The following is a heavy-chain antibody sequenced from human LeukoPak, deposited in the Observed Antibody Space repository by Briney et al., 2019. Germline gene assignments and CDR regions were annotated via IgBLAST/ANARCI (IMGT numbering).Heavy chain of an antibody. CDR1: GGTFSSYA. D-gene: IGHD6-13*01. CDR2: INPSGGST. CDR3: AIYTSGYSSSWYGGRVDY. Sequence: ASVKVSCKASGGTFSSYAISWVRQAPGQGLEWMGIINPSGGSTSYAQKFQGRVTMTRDTSTSTVYMELSSLRSEDTAVYYCAIYTSGYSSSWYGGRVDYWGQGTLVTVSS. J-gene: IGHJ4*02. V-gene: IGHV1-46*01.